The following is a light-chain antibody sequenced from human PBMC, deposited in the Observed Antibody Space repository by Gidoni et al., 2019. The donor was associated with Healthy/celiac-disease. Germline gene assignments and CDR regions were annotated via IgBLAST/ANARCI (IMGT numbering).Light chain of an antibody. J-gene: IGLJ2*01. CDR3: CSYAGSSTVV. CDR1: SSDVGSYNL. Sequence: SALTQPASVSGSPGQSITISCTGTSSDVGSYNLVSWYQQHPGKAPKLMIYEVSKRPSGVSNRFSGSKSGNTASLTSSGLQAEDEADYYCCSYAGSSTVVFGGGTKLTVL. V-gene: IGLV2-23*02. CDR2: EVS.